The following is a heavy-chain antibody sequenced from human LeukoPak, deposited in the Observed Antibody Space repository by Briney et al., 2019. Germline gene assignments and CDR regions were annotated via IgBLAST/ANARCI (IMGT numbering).Heavy chain of an antibody. CDR3: ARGLDY. CDR2: ISSGSGTI. J-gene: IGHJ4*02. V-gene: IGHV3-48*01. Sequence: PGGSLRLSCAASGFTFSSYSMNWVRQAPGKGLEWVSYISSGSGTIYYADSVKGRFTISRGNAKNSLYLQMNSLRAEDTAVYYCARGLDYWGQGTLVTVSS. CDR1: GFTFSSYS.